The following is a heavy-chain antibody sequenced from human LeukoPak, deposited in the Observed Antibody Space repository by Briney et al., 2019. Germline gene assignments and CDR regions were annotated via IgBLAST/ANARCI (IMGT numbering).Heavy chain of an antibody. D-gene: IGHD2-15*01. CDR1: GGSISSYY. V-gene: IGHV4-59*01. CDR3: ARGTGWYGRPDAFDI. CDR2: IYYRGST. J-gene: IGHJ3*02. Sequence: SETLSLTCTVSGGSISSYYWSWIRQPPGKGLEWIGYIYYRGSTNCNPSLKSRVTISVDTSKNQFSLKLSSVTAADTAVYYCARGTGWYGRPDAFDIWGQGTMVTVSS.